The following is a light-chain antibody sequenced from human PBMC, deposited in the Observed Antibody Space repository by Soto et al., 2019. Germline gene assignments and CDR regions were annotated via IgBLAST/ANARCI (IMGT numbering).Light chain of an antibody. Sequence: IVLTQSPASLSVSPGERATLSCRAIQDISTYLAWYQQKPGQPPRLIIYDTFNRVSGAPDTFGGSGSGTVFTLTISNVAPDDSATYYCQQRSTWPLTCGGGTKVEIK. J-gene: IGKJ4*01. V-gene: IGKV3-11*01. CDR2: DTF. CDR3: QQRSTWPLT. CDR1: QDISTY.